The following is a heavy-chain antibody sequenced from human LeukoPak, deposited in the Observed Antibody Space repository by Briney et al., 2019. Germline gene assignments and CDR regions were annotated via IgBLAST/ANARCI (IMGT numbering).Heavy chain of an antibody. CDR1: GFTFGDYA. V-gene: IGHV3-23*01. Sequence: QPGRSLRLSCTASGFTFGDYAMSWVRQAPGKGLEWVSAISGSGGSTYYADSVKGRFTISRDNSKNTLYLQMNSLRAEDTAVYYCAKGHVLRFLEWPFGLGYWGQGTLVTVSS. J-gene: IGHJ4*02. CDR2: ISGSGGST. D-gene: IGHD3-3*01. CDR3: AKGHVLRFLEWPFGLGY.